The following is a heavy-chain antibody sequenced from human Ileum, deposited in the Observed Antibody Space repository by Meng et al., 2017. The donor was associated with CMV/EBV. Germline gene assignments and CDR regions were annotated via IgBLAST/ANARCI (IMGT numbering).Heavy chain of an antibody. CDR2: VYSSGST. CDR3: ARGSSSWAFDY. CDR1: GGSMIGYY. J-gene: IGHJ4*02. D-gene: IGHD2-2*01. V-gene: IGHV4-4*07. Sequence: QVQLQESGPGLVNPSETLSFTGTVLGGSMIGYYGSWLRQHATKGLEWIGRVYSSGSTDYNPSLQSRVTMSVDTSKNQFSLKLSSVTAADTAVYYCARGSSSWAFDYWGQGTLVTVSS.